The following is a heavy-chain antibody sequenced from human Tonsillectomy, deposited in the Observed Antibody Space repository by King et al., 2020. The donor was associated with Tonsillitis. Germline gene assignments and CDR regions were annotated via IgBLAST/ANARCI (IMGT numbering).Heavy chain of an antibody. Sequence: VQLVESGGGLVQPGGSLRLSCAASGFTFRSYSMNWVRQSPGKGLEWVSYISSSSSTIYYADSVKGRSTISRDNAKNSLYLQMNSLRAEDTAVYYCARDSLSGSYYPNYFDPWGRGTLVTVSS. CDR2: ISSSSSTI. V-gene: IGHV3-48*01. CDR1: GFTFRSYS. CDR3: ARDSLSGSYYPNYFDP. D-gene: IGHD1-26*01. J-gene: IGHJ5*02.